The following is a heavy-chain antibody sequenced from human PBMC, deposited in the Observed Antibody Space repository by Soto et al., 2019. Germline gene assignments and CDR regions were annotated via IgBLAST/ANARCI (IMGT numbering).Heavy chain of an antibody. D-gene: IGHD3-10*01. CDR1: SGTSITRGDS. CDR3: ARHVSMVRGVITTVDF. V-gene: IGHV4-39*01. J-gene: IGHJ4*02. Sequence: ETLCLTRTVASGTSITRGDSRSRKHQPPGKGLEWIGYVYYSGTTYYNPSLKSRVTISVDTSKNQFSLKLSSVTAADTAVYYCARHVSMVRGVITTVDFWGQGTLVTVSS. CDR2: VYYSGTT.